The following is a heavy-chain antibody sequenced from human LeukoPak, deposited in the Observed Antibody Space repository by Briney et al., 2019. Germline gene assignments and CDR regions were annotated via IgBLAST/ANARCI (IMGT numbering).Heavy chain of an antibody. D-gene: IGHD3/OR15-3a*01. V-gene: IGHV4-59*01. CDR3: ARGGLYANIRYDY. J-gene: IGHJ4*02. Sequence: PSETLSLTCTVSGGSISSYYWTWIRQPPGKGLEWIGDIYAGGNAEYNASLRGRVAISVDTSKNQFSLNLNSATAADTAVYYCARGGLYANIRYDYWGQGALVTVSS. CDR1: GGSISSYY. CDR2: IYAGGNA.